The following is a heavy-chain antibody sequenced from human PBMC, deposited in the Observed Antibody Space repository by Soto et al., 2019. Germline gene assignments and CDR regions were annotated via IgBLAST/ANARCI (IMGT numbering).Heavy chain of an antibody. V-gene: IGHV3-23*01. Sequence: PGGSLRLSCAASGFTFGNYAFSWVRQAPGKGLEWVSVISGGGDATYYPDSVKGRFTTSRDTSTSTAHMELRSLRSDDTALYYCARDFYCSRGSRGSCSDCFDPWGQGTLVTVSS. D-gene: IGHD2-15*01. CDR3: ARDFYCSRGSRGSCSDCFDP. J-gene: IGHJ5*02. CDR2: ISGGGDAT. CDR1: GFTFGNYA.